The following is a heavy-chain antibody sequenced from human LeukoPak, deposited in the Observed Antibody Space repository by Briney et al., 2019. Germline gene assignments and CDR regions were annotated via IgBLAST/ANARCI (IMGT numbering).Heavy chain of an antibody. D-gene: IGHD2-2*01. Sequence: SETLSLTCTVSGGSISGGGYYWSWIRQHPGKGLEWIGYIYYSGSTYYNPSLKSRVTISVDTSKNQFSLKLSSVTAADTAVYYCAGGASSTSPYYYYYMDVWGKGTTVTVSS. CDR2: IYYSGST. J-gene: IGHJ6*03. CDR3: AGGASSTSPYYYYYMDV. CDR1: GGSISGGGYY. V-gene: IGHV4-31*03.